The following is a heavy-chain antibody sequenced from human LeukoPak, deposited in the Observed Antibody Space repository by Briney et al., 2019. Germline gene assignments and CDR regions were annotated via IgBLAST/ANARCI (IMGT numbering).Heavy chain of an antibody. J-gene: IGHJ4*02. CDR3: ARHGQDSNSWSRYFDY. D-gene: IGHD6-13*01. V-gene: IGHV5-51*01. CDR1: GSSFTSYW. CDR2: IYPGDSDT. Sequence: GESLKISCKGSGSSFTSYWIGWVRQMPGKGLEWMRIIYPGDSDTRYSPSFQGQVTISADKSISTAYLQWSSLKASDTAMYYCARHGQDSNSWSRYFDYWGQGTLVTVSS.